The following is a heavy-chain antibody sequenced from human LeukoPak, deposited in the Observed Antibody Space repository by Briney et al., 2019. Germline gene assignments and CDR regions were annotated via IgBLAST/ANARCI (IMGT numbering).Heavy chain of an antibody. CDR3: DKTSPYCCITSCYVSYYYYGMDV. J-gene: IGHJ6*02. CDR2: IWYDGSNK. Sequence: PGGSLRLSCAASGFTFSSYGMHWVRQAPGKGLEWVAVIWYDGSNKYYADSVKGRFTISRDNSKNTLYLQMNSLRAEDTAVYYCDKTSPYCCITSCYVSYYYYGMDVWGQGTTVTVSS. D-gene: IGHD2-2*01. CDR1: GFTFSSYG. V-gene: IGHV3-33*06.